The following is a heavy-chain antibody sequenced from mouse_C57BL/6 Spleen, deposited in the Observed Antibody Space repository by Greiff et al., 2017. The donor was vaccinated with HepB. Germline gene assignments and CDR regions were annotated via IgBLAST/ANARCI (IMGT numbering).Heavy chain of an antibody. CDR1: GYTFTNYW. D-gene: IGHD2-4*01. CDR3: ARSYDYGAWFAY. V-gene: IGHV1-63*01. Sequence: VQLKESGAELVRPGTSVKMSCKASGYTFTNYWIGWAKQRPGHGLEWIGDIYPGGCYTNYNEKFKGKATLTADKSSSTAYMQFSSLTSEDSAIYYCARSYDYGAWFAYWGQGTLVTVSA. CDR2: IYPGGCYT. J-gene: IGHJ3*01.